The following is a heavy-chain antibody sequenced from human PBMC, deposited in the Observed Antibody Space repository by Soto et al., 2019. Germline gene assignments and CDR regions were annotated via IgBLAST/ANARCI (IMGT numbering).Heavy chain of an antibody. Sequence: EVQLVESGGDLVQRGGSLRLSCVASGFDVSNTDMSWVRQAPGKGLVWVSVIYSGGYTNYADSVKGRFIVSRDSPKNTLYLQMDSLRAEDTDVYYCAREAIIGIAAPEYYFDYWGQGTLVTVSS. V-gene: IGHV3-66*01. CDR2: IYSGGYT. CDR3: AREAIIGIAAPEYYFDY. J-gene: IGHJ4*02. D-gene: IGHD2-2*02. CDR1: GFDVSNTD.